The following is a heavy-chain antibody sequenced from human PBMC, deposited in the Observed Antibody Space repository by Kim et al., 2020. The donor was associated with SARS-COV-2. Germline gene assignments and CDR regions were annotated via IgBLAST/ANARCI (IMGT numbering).Heavy chain of an antibody. Sequence: GGSLRLPCAASGFTFSSYAMHWVRQAPGKGLEWVAVISYDGSNKYYADSVKGRFTISRDNSKNTLYLQMNSLRAEDTAVYYCARGSYYDILTGATYFDY. CDR1: GFTFSSYA. CDR3: ARGSYYDILTGATYFDY. CDR2: ISYDGSNK. D-gene: IGHD3-9*01. V-gene: IGHV3-30-3*01. J-gene: IGHJ4*01.